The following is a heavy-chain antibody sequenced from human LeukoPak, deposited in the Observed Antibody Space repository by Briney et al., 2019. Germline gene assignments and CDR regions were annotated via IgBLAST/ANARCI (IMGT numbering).Heavy chain of an antibody. CDR2: IYYSGIT. CDR1: GDSINSRSYY. J-gene: IGHJ5*02. CDR3: ARLTMALFDP. Sequence: SETLSLTCTVSGDSINSRSYYWGWIRQPPGKGLEWIGSIYYSGITYYNPSLKSRVTISVDTSENQFSLKLSSVTAADTAVYYCARLTMALFDPWGQGTLVTVSS. V-gene: IGHV4-39*01. D-gene: IGHD3-10*01.